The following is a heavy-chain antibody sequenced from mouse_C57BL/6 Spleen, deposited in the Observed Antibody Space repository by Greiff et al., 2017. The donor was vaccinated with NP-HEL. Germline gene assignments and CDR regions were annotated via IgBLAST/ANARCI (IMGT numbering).Heavy chain of an antibody. CDR2: INPNYGTT. CDR1: GYSFTDYN. D-gene: IGHD2-2*01. J-gene: IGHJ2*01. CDR3: ARSEGYGYDYFDY. V-gene: IGHV1-39*01. Sequence: EVQLQQSGPELVKPGASVKISCKASGYSFTDYNMNWVKQSNGKSLEWIGVINPNYGTTSYNQKLKGEATLTVDQSSSTAYMQLNSLTSEDSAVYYCARSEGYGYDYFDYWGQGTTLTVSS.